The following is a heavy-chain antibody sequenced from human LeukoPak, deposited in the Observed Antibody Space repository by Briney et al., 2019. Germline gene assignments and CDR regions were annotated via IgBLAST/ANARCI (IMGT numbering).Heavy chain of an antibody. Sequence: GESLQISCKGSGYSFTSYWIGWVRQMPGKGLEWMGIIYPGDSDTRYSPSFQGQVTISADKPISTAYLQWSSLKASDTAMYYCARHHISSRRPNYDILTGYYFDYWGQGTLVTVSS. V-gene: IGHV5-51*01. D-gene: IGHD3-9*01. CDR1: GYSFTSYW. CDR2: IYPGDSDT. J-gene: IGHJ4*02. CDR3: ARHHISSRRPNYDILTGYYFDY.